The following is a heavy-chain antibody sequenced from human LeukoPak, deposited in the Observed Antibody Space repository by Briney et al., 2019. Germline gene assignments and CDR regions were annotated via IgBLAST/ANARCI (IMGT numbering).Heavy chain of an antibody. J-gene: IGHJ3*02. V-gene: IGHV3-30*04. CDR2: ISYDGSNK. CDR1: GFTFSSYA. Sequence: GRSLRLSCAASGFTFSSYAKHWVRQAPGKGLEWVAVISYDGSNKYYADSVKGRFTISRDNSKNTLYLQMNSLRAEDTAVYYCARVETTAGAFDIWGQGTMVTVSS. D-gene: IGHD1-14*01. CDR3: ARVETTAGAFDI.